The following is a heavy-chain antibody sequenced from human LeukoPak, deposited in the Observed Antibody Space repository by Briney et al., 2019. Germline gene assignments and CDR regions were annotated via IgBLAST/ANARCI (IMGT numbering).Heavy chain of an antibody. D-gene: IGHD3-22*01. CDR3: ARDFGVETYYYDSSGYFDTFDI. Sequence: GGSLRLSCAASGFTFSSYSMNWVRQAPGKGLEWVSSISCSSSYIYYADSVKGRFTISRDNAKNSLYLQMNILRAEDTAVYYCARDFGVETYYYDSSGYFDTFDIWGQGTMVTVSS. V-gene: IGHV3-21*01. J-gene: IGHJ3*02. CDR1: GFTFSSYS. CDR2: ISCSSSYI.